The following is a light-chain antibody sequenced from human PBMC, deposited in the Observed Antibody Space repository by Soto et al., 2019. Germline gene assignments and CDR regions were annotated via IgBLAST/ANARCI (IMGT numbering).Light chain of an antibody. CDR2: EVS. J-gene: IGLJ1*01. CDR1: ISDVGGYNY. CDR3: SSYTSSSTLLSV. Sequence: QCVLTQPDCVSGSPGQSITISCTGTISDVGGYNYVSWYQQHPGKAPKLMIYEVSNRPSGVSNRFSGSKSGNTASLTISGLQAEEEADYYCSSYTSSSTLLSVFGTGTKVTVL. V-gene: IGLV2-14*01.